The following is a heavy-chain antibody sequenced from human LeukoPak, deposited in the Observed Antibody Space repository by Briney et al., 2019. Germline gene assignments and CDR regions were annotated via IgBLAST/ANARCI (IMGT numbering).Heavy chain of an antibody. CDR3: ARDHFRQVVITVYKWFDP. J-gene: IGHJ5*02. CDR2: INQDGSEK. V-gene: IGHV3-7*01. CDR1: GFTFSSYW. D-gene: IGHD3-22*01. Sequence: GGSLRLSCAASGFTFSSYWMSWVRQAPGKGLEWVANINQDGSEKYYVDSVKGRFTISRDNAKNSLYLQMNSLRAEDTAVYYCARDHFRQVVITVYKWFDPWGQGTLVTVSS.